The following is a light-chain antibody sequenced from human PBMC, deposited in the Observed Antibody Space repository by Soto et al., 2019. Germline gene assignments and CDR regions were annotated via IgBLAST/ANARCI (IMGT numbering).Light chain of an antibody. CDR2: SNN. CDR1: SSNIGSNT. Sequence: QSLLTQPPSASGTPGQRVTISCSGSSSNIGSNTVNWYQQLPGTAPKLLIYSNNQRLSGVPDRFSGSKSGTSASLAISGLQSEDEADYYCAAWDDSLNGHVVFGGGTKLTVL. J-gene: IGLJ2*01. V-gene: IGLV1-44*01. CDR3: AAWDDSLNGHVV.